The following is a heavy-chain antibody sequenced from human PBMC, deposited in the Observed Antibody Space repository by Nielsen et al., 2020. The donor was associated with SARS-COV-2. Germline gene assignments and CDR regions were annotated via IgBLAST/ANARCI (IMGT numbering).Heavy chain of an antibody. Sequence: RQAPGKGLEWIGSIYYSGSTYYNPSLKSRVTISVDTSKNQFSLKLSSVTAADPAVYYCARSFHDYGDYRDYYYYGMDVWGQGTTVTVSS. V-gene: IGHV4-39*01. CDR2: IYYSGST. D-gene: IGHD4-17*01. J-gene: IGHJ6*02. CDR3: ARSFHDYGDYRDYYYYGMDV.